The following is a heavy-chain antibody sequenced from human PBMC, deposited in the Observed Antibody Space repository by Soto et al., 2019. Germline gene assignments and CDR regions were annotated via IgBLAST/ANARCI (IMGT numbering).Heavy chain of an antibody. D-gene: IGHD3-9*01. CDR2: IWSDGTNK. CDR1: GFTFSTYG. CDR3: ARVFDTYYFDV. J-gene: IGHJ4*02. Sequence: QVQLVESGGAVVQPGRSLRLSCAASGFTFSTYGMHWVRHAPGKGLGWVALIWSDGTNKYYADSVKGRFTIFRDNSKNMMYLQMNSLRAEDTAVYYCARVFDTYYFDVWGQGTLVTVSS. V-gene: IGHV3-33*01.